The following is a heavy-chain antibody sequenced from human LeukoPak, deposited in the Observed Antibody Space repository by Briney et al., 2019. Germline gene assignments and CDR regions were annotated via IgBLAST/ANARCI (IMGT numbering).Heavy chain of an antibody. CDR1: GYTFTDYY. D-gene: IGHD3-22*01. V-gene: IGHV1-69-2*01. Sequence: ASVKVSRKVSGYTFTDYYLHWVQQATGKGLAWMGLVDPEDGETIYAEKFQGRVTINADTSTDTASMTLSSLRWEDTAVYYCATVEFFGIVGGFDYWGQGTLFTVSS. J-gene: IGHJ4*02. CDR2: VDPEDGET. CDR3: ATVEFFGIVGGFDY.